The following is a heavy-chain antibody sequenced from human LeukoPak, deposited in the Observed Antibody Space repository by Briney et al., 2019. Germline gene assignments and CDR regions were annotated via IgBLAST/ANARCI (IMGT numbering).Heavy chain of an antibody. D-gene: IGHD6-6*01. Sequence: SQTLSLTCTVSGGSISSGSYYWSWIRQPAGKGLEWIGHIYYSGSTNYNPSLKSRVTISVDTSKNQFSLKLSSVTAADTAVYYCARIPFRGPGSYNWFDPWGQGTLVTVSS. CDR2: IYYSGST. CDR3: ARIPFRGPGSYNWFDP. J-gene: IGHJ5*02. CDR1: GGSISSGSYY. V-gene: IGHV4-61*09.